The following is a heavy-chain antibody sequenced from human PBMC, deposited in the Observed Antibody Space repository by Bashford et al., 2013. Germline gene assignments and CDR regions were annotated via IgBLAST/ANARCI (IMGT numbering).Heavy chain of an antibody. CDR3: ARGSGSSTAGLDV. Sequence: ASVKVSCKASGYSFTSYDISWVRQAPGQGLEWMGWISTSNGNTNYAQKVQGRVTMTTDTSTSTAYMELRSLRSDDTAVYYCARGSGSSTAGLDVWGQGTTVTVSS. J-gene: IGHJ6*02. D-gene: IGHD1-26*01. CDR2: ISTSNGNT. CDR1: GYSFTSYD. V-gene: IGHV1-18*04.